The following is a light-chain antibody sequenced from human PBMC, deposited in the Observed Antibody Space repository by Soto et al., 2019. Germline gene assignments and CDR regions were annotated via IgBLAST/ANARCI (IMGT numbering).Light chain of an antibody. Sequence: QPVLTQSPSASASLGDSVKLTCTLSSGHSSYAIAWHQQQPEKGPRYLMKVDSDGSHSKGDGIPDRFSGSSSGAERYLTISSLQSEDEADYHCQTWGTGIQVFGGGTQLTVL. J-gene: IGLJ2*01. CDR2: VDSDGSH. CDR1: SGHSSYA. V-gene: IGLV4-69*02. CDR3: QTWGTGIQV.